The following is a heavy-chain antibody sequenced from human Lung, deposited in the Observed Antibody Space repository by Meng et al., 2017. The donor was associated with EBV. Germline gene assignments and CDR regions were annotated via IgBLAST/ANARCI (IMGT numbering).Heavy chain of an antibody. J-gene: IGHJ4*02. CDR2: INYSGIT. D-gene: IGHD2-2*01. CDR1: GRSFSSSY. V-gene: IGHV4-34*01. Sequence: QVQLQQSGPGLLNPSETLSLTCGVSGRSFSSSYWSWIRQPPGKGLEWIGQINYSGITNYNPSLKSRVTISVDTSKNQLSLSLNSVTAADTAVYYCARGGTSSAPFDYWGQGTLVTVSS. CDR3: ARGGTSSAPFDY.